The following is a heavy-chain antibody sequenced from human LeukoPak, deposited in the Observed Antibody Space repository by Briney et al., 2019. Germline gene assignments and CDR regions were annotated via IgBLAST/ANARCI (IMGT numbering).Heavy chain of an antibody. Sequence: GGSLRLSCAASGFTFTTYWMHWVGQAPGKGLVGVSRIKTDGSSTSYADSVKGRFTISRDNAKNTLYLQMNSLRAEDTAVYYCARNGVTAALDIWGQGAMVTVSS. CDR3: ARNGVTAALDI. CDR1: GFTFTTYW. D-gene: IGHD2-8*01. J-gene: IGHJ3*02. V-gene: IGHV3-74*01. CDR2: IKTDGSST.